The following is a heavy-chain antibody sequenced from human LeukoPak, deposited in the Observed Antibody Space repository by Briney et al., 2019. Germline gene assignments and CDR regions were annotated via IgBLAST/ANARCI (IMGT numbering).Heavy chain of an antibody. CDR1: GGSISSYY. CDR3: ARMYSGSYGGIDY. D-gene: IGHD1-26*01. V-gene: IGHV4-4*07. Sequence: SETLSVTCTVSGGSISSYYWSWIRQPAGKGLEWIGRIYSSWSTDYNPSLKSRVTMSVDTSKNQFSLKLSSVTAADTAVYYCARMYSGSYGGIDYWGQGTLVTVSS. CDR2: IYSSWST. J-gene: IGHJ4*02.